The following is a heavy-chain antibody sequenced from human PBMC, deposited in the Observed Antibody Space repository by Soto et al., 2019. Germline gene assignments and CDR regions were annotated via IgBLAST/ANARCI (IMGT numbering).Heavy chain of an antibody. CDR2: INPNGGDT. CDR3: ARDLWEGGNFHGHYYFYGMDV. V-gene: IGHV1-46*01. J-gene: IGHJ6*02. CDR1: GYTFTYYH. Sequence: ASVKVSCKASGYTFTYYHVHWVRQAPVQGLEWMGIINPNGGDTSYAQKFQGRVTMTRDTSTSTVYMELSRLRSDDTAVYYCARDLWEGGNFHGHYYFYGMDVWGRGTTVTVSS. D-gene: IGHD2-21*02.